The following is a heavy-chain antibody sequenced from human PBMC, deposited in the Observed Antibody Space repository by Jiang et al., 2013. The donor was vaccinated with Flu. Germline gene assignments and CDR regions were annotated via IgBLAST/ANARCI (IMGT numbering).Heavy chain of an antibody. CDR3: ARAVTSGSYLLWFDP. CDR1: GYTFTSYG. CDR2: ISAYNGNT. J-gene: IGHJ5*02. D-gene: IGHD1-26*01. Sequence: SGAEVKKPGASVKVSCKASGYTFTSYGISWVRQAPGQGLEWMGWISAYNGNTNYAQKLQGRVTMTTDTSTSTAYMELRSLRSDDTAVYYCARAVTSGSYLLWFDPWGQGTLVTVSS. V-gene: IGHV1-18*01.